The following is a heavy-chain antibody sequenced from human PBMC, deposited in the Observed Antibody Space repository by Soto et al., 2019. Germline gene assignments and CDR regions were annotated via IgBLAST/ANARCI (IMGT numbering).Heavy chain of an antibody. CDR1: GFSLSSSEMC. CDR3: ARTRFSGYNKHFDY. Sequence: SGPTLVNPTQTLTLTCTFSGFSLSSSEMCVSWIRQPPGKALEWLALIDWDDDKFYSTSLKTRPTISKDTSKNQVVLTVTNMDPVDTATYYCARTRFSGYNKHFDYWGQGTLVTVSS. CDR2: IDWDDDK. D-gene: IGHD1-1*01. V-gene: IGHV2-70*01. J-gene: IGHJ4*02.